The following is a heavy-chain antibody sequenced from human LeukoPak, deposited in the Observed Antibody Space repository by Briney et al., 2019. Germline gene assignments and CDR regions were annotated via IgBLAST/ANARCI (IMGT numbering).Heavy chain of an antibody. D-gene: IGHD3-22*01. V-gene: IGHV1-46*01. Sequence: ASLKVSCKASGYTLIRYFVHWVRQAPGQGLEWMGIINPRGGSTSYAQKFQGRVTMTRDTSTSTVYMELSTLRSEDTGVYYCAREGSRGNYDSSGNPNDPWGQGTLVTVSS. CDR3: AREGSRGNYDSSGNPNDP. CDR2: INPRGGST. CDR1: GYTLIRYF. J-gene: IGHJ5*02.